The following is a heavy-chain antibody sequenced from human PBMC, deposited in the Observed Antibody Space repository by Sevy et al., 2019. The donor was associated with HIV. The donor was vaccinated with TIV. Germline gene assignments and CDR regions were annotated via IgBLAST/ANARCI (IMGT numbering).Heavy chain of an antibody. Sequence: GGSLRLSCAASGFTFSSYSMNWVRQAPGKGLEWVSSISSSSSYIYYADSVKGRFTISRDNAKNSLYLQMNSLRAEDTAVYYCAREGKYDYESDYWGQGTLVTVSS. CDR2: ISSSSSYI. CDR3: AREGKYDYESDY. V-gene: IGHV3-21*01. CDR1: GFTFSSYS. J-gene: IGHJ4*02. D-gene: IGHD4-17*01.